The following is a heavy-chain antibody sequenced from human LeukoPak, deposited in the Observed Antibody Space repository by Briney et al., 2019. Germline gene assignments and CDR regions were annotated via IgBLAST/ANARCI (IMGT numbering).Heavy chain of an antibody. CDR1: GGSISSYY. Sequence: SETLSLTCTVSGGSISSYYWSWIRQPPGKGLEWIGYIYYSGSTNYNPSLKSRVTISVDTSKNQFSLKLGSVTAADTAVYYCVRVAYIAAAAYFDYWGQGTLVTVSS. CDR2: IYYSGST. CDR3: VRVAYIAAAAYFDY. D-gene: IGHD6-13*01. J-gene: IGHJ4*02. V-gene: IGHV4-59*01.